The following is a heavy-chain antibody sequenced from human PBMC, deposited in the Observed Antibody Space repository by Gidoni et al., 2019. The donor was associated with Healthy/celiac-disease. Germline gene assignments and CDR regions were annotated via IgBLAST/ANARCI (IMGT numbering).Heavy chain of an antibody. CDR3: AREETTVTTYAFDI. D-gene: IGHD4-17*01. J-gene: IGHJ3*02. CDR2: IWYDGSNK. Sequence: QVQLVESGGGVVQPGRSLRLPCAASGFTFSSYGMHWVRQAPGKGLEWVAVIWYDGSNKYYADSVKGRFTISRDNSKNTLYLQMNSLRAEDTAVYYCAREETTVTTYAFDIWGQGTMVTVSS. V-gene: IGHV3-33*01. CDR1: GFTFSSYG.